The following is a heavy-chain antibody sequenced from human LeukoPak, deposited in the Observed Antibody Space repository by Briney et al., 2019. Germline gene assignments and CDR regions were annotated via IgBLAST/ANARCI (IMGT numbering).Heavy chain of an antibody. CDR1: GYFINSGGYF. Sequence: TSETLSLTCTVSGYFINSGGYFWSWLRQHPGKGLEWIGYIHNTGTTYYNPSLKSRVSISVDTSKNQFSLKLRSVTAADTAVYFCAREEGDDAFDFWSQGTLDTVSS. CDR2: IHNTGTT. V-gene: IGHV4-31*03. D-gene: IGHD3-16*01. J-gene: IGHJ3*01. CDR3: AREEGDDAFDF.